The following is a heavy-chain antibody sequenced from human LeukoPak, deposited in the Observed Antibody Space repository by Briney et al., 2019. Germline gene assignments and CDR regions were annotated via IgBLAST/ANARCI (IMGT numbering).Heavy chain of an antibody. V-gene: IGHV4-39*07. Sequence: SETLSLTCTVSGGSISSSSYYWGWIRQPPGKGLEWIGSIYYSGSTYYNPSLKSRVTISVDTSKNQFSLKLSSVTAADTAVYYCARTHHYDYAFDIWGQGTMVTVSS. D-gene: IGHD3-3*01. CDR3: ARTHHYDYAFDI. J-gene: IGHJ3*02. CDR2: IYYSGST. CDR1: GGSISSSSYY.